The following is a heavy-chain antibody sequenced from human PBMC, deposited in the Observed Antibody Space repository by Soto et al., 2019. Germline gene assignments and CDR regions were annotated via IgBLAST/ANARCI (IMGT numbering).Heavy chain of an antibody. J-gene: IGHJ4*02. Sequence: SETLSLTCAVSGGSISTSNWWSWVRQPPGKGLEWIGEVYHSGSTNYNPSFKSRVAMSVDKCKNQFSLKLNSVTAADTALYYCARTSTSGPRFDYWGQGSLVTVS. V-gene: IGHV4-4*02. CDR1: GGSISTSNW. CDR3: ARTSTSGPRFDY. CDR2: VYHSGST. D-gene: IGHD1-1*01.